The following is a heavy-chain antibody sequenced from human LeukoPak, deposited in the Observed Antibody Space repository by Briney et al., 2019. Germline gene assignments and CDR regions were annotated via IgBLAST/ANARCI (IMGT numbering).Heavy chain of an antibody. CDR2: IWYDGSNK. J-gene: IGHJ4*02. D-gene: IGHD3-22*01. CDR3: ARGTYYYDSSGYPTDY. Sequence: PGGSLRLSCAASGFTFSRYGMHWVRQAPGKGLEWVAVIWYDGSNKYYADSVKGRFTISRDNSKNTLYLQMNSLRAEDTAVYYCARGTYYYDSSGYPTDYWGQGTLVTVSS. V-gene: IGHV3-33*01. CDR1: GFTFSRYG.